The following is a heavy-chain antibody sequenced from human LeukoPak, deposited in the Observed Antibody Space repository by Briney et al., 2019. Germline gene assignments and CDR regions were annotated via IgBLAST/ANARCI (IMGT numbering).Heavy chain of an antibody. CDR2: IYSGGST. CDR3: ARESFQLGIDY. Sequence: GGSLRLSCAASGFTVSSNYMSWVRQAPGKGLEWVSIIYSGGSTHYGDSVKGRFTISRDNSKNTLYLQMNSLRAEDTAVYYCARESFQLGIDYWGQGTLVTVSS. V-gene: IGHV3-66*01. D-gene: IGHD1-1*01. CDR1: GFTVSSNY. J-gene: IGHJ4*02.